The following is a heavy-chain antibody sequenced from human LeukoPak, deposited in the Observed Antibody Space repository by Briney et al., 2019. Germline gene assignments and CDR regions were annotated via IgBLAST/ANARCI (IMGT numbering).Heavy chain of an antibody. Sequence: GGSLRLPCAASGFTFDDYAMHWVRQAPGKGLEWVSGISWNSGSIGYADSVKGRFTISRDNAKNSLYLQMNSLRAEDTALYYCAKDGGYWGQGTLVTVSS. J-gene: IGHJ4*02. CDR2: ISWNSGSI. CDR1: GFTFDDYA. D-gene: IGHD3-16*01. CDR3: AKDGGY. V-gene: IGHV3-9*01.